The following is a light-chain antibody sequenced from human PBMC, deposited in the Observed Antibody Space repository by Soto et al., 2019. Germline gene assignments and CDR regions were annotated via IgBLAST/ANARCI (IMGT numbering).Light chain of an antibody. CDR2: EVS. CDR1: SSDVGGYNH. CDR3: SSYTTSTTRII. J-gene: IGLJ2*01. V-gene: IGLV2-14*01. Sequence: QSVLTQPASVSGSPGQSITISCTGSSSDVGGYNHVSWYQQHPCKAPKLMIYEVSNRPSGVSNRFSGSKSGNTASLTISGLQAEDEADYYCSSYTTSTTRIIFGGGTQLTVL.